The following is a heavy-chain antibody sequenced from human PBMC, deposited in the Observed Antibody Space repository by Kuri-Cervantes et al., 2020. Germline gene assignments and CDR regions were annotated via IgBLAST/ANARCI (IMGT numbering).Heavy chain of an antibody. Sequence: GGSLRLSCAASGFTFSDYYMSWIRQAPGKGLEWISFISGSGGTTYYADSVKGRFTISRDNAKNSLYLQMNSLRAEDTAVYYCARDYYCSGGSCYFDAFDIWGQGTMVTVSS. CDR3: ARDYYCSGGSCYFDAFDI. D-gene: IGHD2-15*01. CDR1: GFTFSDYY. CDR2: ISGSGGTT. V-gene: IGHV3-11*04. J-gene: IGHJ3*02.